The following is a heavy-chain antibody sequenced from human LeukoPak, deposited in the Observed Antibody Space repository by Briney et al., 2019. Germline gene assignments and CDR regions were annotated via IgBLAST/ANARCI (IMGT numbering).Heavy chain of an antibody. Sequence: SSETLSLTCTVSGGSISSGGYYWSWIRQPPGKGLEWFGSIYYSGSTYYNPSLQSRVTLSVDTSKNYFSMKLRSVTAADTAVYFCARPPFSGPFSDGFNIWGQGTLVTVSS. CDR1: GGSISSGGYY. CDR2: IYYSGST. V-gene: IGHV4-39*02. J-gene: IGHJ3*02. CDR3: ARPPFSGPFSDGFNI. D-gene: IGHD1-26*01.